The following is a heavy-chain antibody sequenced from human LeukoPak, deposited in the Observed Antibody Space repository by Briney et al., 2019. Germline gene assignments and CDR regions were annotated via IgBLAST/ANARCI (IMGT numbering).Heavy chain of an antibody. D-gene: IGHD4-17*01. Sequence: GRSLRLSCAASGFTFSSYGMHWVRQAPGKGLEWVAVISYDGTIKYYADSVKGRFTISRDNSKNTLYLQMNSLRAEDTAVYYCAKAGPTADPGFDYWGQGTLVTVSS. V-gene: IGHV3-30*18. J-gene: IGHJ4*02. CDR2: ISYDGTIK. CDR3: AKAGPTADPGFDY. CDR1: GFTFSSYG.